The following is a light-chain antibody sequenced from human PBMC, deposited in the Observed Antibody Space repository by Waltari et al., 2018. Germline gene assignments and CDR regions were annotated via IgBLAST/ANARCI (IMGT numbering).Light chain of an antibody. J-gene: IGKJ2*01. CDR3: QQYNNWPPQDA. Sequence: EIVMTQSPATLCVSAGETATLSCRASQSVGGNLAWYQQKPGQPPRLLIYAASTRATGIPGRFSGSGSGTEFTLTISSLQSEDFAIYYCQQYNNWPPQDAFGQGTKLEIK. V-gene: IGKV3-15*01. CDR1: QSVGGN. CDR2: AAS.